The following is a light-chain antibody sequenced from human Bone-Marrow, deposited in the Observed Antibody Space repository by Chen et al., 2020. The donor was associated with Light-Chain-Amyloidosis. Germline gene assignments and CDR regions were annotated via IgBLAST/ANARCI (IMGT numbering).Light chain of an antibody. CDR2: DVS. CDR1: SSDGGGYNY. CDR3: SSYTSSSTYV. V-gene: IGLV2-14*01. J-gene: IGLJ1*01. Sequence: QSALTQPASVSGSPGQAITLSCTGTSSDGGGYNYVSWYKQHPGKAPKLMIYDVSNRPSGVSNRFSGSKSGNTASLTISGLQAEDEADYYCSSYTSSSTYVFGTGTKVTVL.